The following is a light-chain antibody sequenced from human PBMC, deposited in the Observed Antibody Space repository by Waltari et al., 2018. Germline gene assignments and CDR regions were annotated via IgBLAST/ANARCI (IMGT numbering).Light chain of an antibody. J-gene: IGLJ3*02. CDR3: QSYDSSLSGSRV. CDR2: GNS. V-gene: IGLV1-40*01. Sequence: QSVLTQPPSVSGAPGQRVTISCVGSRSNIGAGYGVHWYQQLPGTPPKLLIFGNSNRPSGVPERVSGSKSGTSAALAIIGLQAEDEAHYYCQSYDSSLSGSRVFGGGTKVAVL. CDR1: RSNIGAGYG.